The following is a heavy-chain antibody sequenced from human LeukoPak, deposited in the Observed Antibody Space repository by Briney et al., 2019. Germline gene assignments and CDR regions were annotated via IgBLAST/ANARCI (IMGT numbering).Heavy chain of an antibody. D-gene: IGHD5-12*01. V-gene: IGHV3-53*01. Sequence: GGSLRLSCAASGFTVSSIYMSWVRRAPGKGLEWISVIYGGSNTYYYADSMKGRFTISRDNSKNTVYLQMNSLRVEDTAIYYCARGSGFETGDYWGQGTLVTVSS. J-gene: IGHJ4*02. CDR2: IYGGSNT. CDR1: GFTVSSIY. CDR3: ARGSGFETGDY.